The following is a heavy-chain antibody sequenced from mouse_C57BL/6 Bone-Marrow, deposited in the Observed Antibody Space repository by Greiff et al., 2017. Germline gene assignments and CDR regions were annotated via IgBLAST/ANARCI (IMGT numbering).Heavy chain of an antibody. CDR3: TTLFHPLDY. CDR1: GFNIKDDY. V-gene: IGHV14-4*01. Sequence: VQLKQSGAELVRPGASVKLSCTASGFNIKDDYMHWVKQRPEQGLEWIGWIDPENGDTEYASKFQGKATITADTSSNTAYMQISSLTSEDTAVYYCTTLFHPLDYWGKGTTLTVSS. J-gene: IGHJ2*01. CDR2: IDPENGDT.